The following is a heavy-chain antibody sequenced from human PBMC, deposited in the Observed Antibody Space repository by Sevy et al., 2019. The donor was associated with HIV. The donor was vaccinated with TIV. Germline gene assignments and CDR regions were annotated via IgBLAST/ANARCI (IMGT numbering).Heavy chain of an antibody. D-gene: IGHD5-18*01. CDR2: ISYDGSNK. CDR1: RFTFSTYA. Sequence: GGSLRLSCAASRFTFSTYAMSWVRQAPGKGLEWVAVISYDGSNKYYADSVKGRFTISRDNSKNTLYLQMNSLRAEDTAVYYCARAGKDTAMAGGYYYYGMDVWGQGTTVTVSS. CDR3: ARAGKDTAMAGGYYYYGMDV. V-gene: IGHV3-30*04. J-gene: IGHJ6*02.